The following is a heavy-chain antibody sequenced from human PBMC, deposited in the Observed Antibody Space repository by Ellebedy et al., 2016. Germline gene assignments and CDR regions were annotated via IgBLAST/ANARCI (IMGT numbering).Heavy chain of an antibody. J-gene: IGHJ1*01. V-gene: IGHV3-20*04. Sequence: GESLKISXAASGFTFDDYGMSWVRQAPGKGLEWVSGINWNGGSTGYADSVKGRFTISRDNSKNTLYLQMNSLRAEDTAVYYCAKAPITIFGVVMYFQHWGQGTLVTVSS. D-gene: IGHD3-3*01. CDR1: GFTFDDYG. CDR3: AKAPITIFGVVMYFQH. CDR2: INWNGGST.